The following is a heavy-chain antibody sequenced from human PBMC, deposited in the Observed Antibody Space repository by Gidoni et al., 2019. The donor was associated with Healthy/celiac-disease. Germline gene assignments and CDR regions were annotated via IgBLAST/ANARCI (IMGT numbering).Heavy chain of an antibody. Sequence: EGQLVEDGGGLGQPGGSRRPARAASGLTFRSHALRRGRQAPGKGLGWFSAISGSGGSPYYSDSVMSRFTISRDNSKNTLYLQMNSLRAEDTAVYYCAKDGPSGLMYYYDSDRAFDIWGQGTMVTVSS. CDR3: AKDGPSGLMYYYDSDRAFDI. D-gene: IGHD3-22*01. CDR2: ISGSGGSP. CDR1: GLTFRSHA. J-gene: IGHJ3*02. V-gene: IGHV3-23*04.